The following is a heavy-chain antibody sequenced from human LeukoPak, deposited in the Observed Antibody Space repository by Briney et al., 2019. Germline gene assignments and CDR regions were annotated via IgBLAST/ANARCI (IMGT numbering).Heavy chain of an antibody. J-gene: IGHJ4*02. V-gene: IGHV1-2*04. CDR2: INPNSGGT. D-gene: IGHD6-6*01. CDR3: ARTYSSSSRALGY. Sequence: ASVKVSCKASGYTFTGYYMHWVRQAPGQGLEWMGWINPNSGGTDYAQKFQGWVTMTRDTSISTAYMELSRLISDDTAVYYCARTYSSSSRALGYWGQGTLVTVSS. CDR1: GYTFTGYY.